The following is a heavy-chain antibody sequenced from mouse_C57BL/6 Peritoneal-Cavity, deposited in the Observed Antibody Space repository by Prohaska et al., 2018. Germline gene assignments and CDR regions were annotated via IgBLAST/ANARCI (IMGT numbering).Heavy chain of an antibody. V-gene: IGHV5-17*01. J-gene: IGHJ1*03. CDR1: GFTFSDYG. CDR3: ATPYYGSSSYWYYDV. Sequence: EVQLVVSGGGLVKLGGSLKLSCAASGFTFSDYGMHWVRQAPEKRLEWVAYISSGSSTIYYADTVNGRFTISRDNAKNTQFLQMTSLRSEDTAMYYCATPYYGSSSYWYYDVWGTGTTVTVSS. D-gene: IGHD1-1*01. CDR2: ISSGSSTI.